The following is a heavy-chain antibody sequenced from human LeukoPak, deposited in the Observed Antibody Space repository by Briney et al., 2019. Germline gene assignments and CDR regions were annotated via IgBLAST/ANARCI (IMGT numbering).Heavy chain of an antibody. CDR1: GFTFSSHG. J-gene: IGHJ3*02. CDR2: ISYDGSNK. V-gene: IGHV3-30*18. CDR3: AKDSRIQLWLMGTYDAFDI. D-gene: IGHD5-18*01. Sequence: GGSLRLSCAASGFTFSSHGMHWVRQAPGKGLEWVAVISYDGSNKYYADSVRGRFTISRDNSKNTLYLQMNSLRAEDTAVYYCAKDSRIQLWLMGTYDAFDIWGQGTMVTVSS.